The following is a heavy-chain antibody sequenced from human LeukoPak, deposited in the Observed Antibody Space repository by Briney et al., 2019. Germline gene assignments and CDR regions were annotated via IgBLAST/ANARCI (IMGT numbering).Heavy chain of an antibody. CDR2: IKQDGSEK. CDR3: ARDQTSYDFWSGYYTDYYYYMDV. Sequence: PGGSLRLSCAASGFTFSSYWMSWVRQAPGKGLEWVANIKQDGSEKYYVDSVKGRFTISRDNAKNSLYLQMNSLRAEDTAVYYCARDQTSYDFWSGYYTDYYYYMDVWSKGTTVTVSS. D-gene: IGHD3-3*01. CDR1: GFTFSSYW. J-gene: IGHJ6*03. V-gene: IGHV3-7*01.